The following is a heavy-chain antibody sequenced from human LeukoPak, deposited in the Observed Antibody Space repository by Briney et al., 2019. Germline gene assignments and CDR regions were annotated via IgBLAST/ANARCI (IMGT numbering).Heavy chain of an antibody. Sequence: PGGSLRLSCAASGFTFSSYAMNWARQAPGKGLEWVSTITGSGGDTYYADSVKGRFTISRDNSKNTLYLQMNSLRAEDTAIYYCAKEPYVGGGYHFDSWGQGSLVTVSS. V-gene: IGHV3-23*01. CDR2: ITGSGGDT. CDR3: AKEPYVGGGYHFDS. J-gene: IGHJ4*02. CDR1: GFTFSSYA. D-gene: IGHD3-22*01.